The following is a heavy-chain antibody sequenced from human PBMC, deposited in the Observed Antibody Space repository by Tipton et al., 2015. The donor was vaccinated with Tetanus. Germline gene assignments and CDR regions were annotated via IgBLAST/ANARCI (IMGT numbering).Heavy chain of an antibody. Sequence: LRLSCTVSGGSISSGTYYWSWIRQSPGKGLEWVGSIYSYSGSTFQNPSLKSRVTILLDTSKNEFSLKVKSVTAADTAVYFCAQTADNWVDPWGQGSLVTVSS. CDR3: AQTADNWVDP. CDR2: IYSYSGST. J-gene: IGHJ5*02. CDR1: GGSISSGTYY. V-gene: IGHV4-39*01.